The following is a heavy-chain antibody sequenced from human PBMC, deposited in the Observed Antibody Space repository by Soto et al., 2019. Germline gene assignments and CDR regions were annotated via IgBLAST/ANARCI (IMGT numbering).Heavy chain of an antibody. V-gene: IGHV4-39*01. CDR2: IDYTGNT. Sequence: GSLRLSCEASGFTFSRVSMNWVRQPPGKGLEWIASIDYTGNTFYNPSLTSRVTISVDTSKNQFSLKVTSVTAADTAVYYCARINKGYGTDSWGQGTLVTVSS. J-gene: IGHJ4*02. D-gene: IGHD5-18*01. CDR1: GFTFSRVSMN. CDR3: ARINKGYGTDS.